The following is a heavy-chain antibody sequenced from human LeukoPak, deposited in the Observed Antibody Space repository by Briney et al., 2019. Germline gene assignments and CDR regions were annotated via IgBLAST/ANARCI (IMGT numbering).Heavy chain of an antibody. J-gene: IGHJ4*02. D-gene: IGHD5-18*01. V-gene: IGHV1-69*04. Sequence: SVKVSCKASGGTFISYAISWVRQAPAQGLEWMGRIIPILGIANYAQKFQGRVTITADKSTSTAYLKPSSMIAEDTAVYYCARVNTAMVIDYWGQGTLVTVSS. CDR1: GGTFISYA. CDR3: ARVNTAMVIDY. CDR2: IIPILGIA.